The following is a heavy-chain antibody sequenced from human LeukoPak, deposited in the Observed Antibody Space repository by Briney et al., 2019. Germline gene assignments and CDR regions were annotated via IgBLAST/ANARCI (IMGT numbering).Heavy chain of an antibody. CDR2: IYYSGST. J-gene: IGHJ4*02. Sequence: PSETLSLTCTVSGGSISSSSYYWGWIRQPPGKGLEWIGSIYYSGSTYYNPSLKSRITISVDTSKNQFSLRVSSVTAAETAVYYCARGVRGVTGIFDYWGQGTLVTVSS. CDR3: ARGVRGVTGIFDY. D-gene: IGHD3-10*01. V-gene: IGHV4-39*01. CDR1: GGSISSSSYY.